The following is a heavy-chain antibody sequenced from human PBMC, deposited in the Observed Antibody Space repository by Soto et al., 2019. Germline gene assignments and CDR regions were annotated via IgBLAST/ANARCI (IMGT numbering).Heavy chain of an antibody. CDR2: VVVGSGNT. CDR3: AASAVTCSGGSCYPEKIDY. CDR1: GFTFTSSA. Sequence: GASVKVSCKASGFTFTSSAVQWVRQARGQRLEWIGWVVVGSGNTNYAQKFQERVTITRDMSTSTAYMELSSLRSEDTAVYYCAASAVTCSGGSCYPEKIDYWGQGTLVTSPQ. D-gene: IGHD2-15*01. V-gene: IGHV1-58*01. J-gene: IGHJ4*02.